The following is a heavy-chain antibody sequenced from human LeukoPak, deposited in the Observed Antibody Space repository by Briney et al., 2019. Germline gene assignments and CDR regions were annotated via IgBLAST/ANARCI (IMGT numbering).Heavy chain of an antibody. CDR2: ISGSGDYT. V-gene: IGHV3-23*01. J-gene: IGHJ5*02. CDR1: GLTFSSYA. Sequence: SGGSLRLSCVASGLTFSSYAMSWVRQAPGKGLEWVSAISGSGDYTYAADSVKGRFTISRDNSKNTLYLQMNSLRAEDTAVYYCARHSGSYYDPWGQGTLVTVSS. D-gene: IGHD3-10*01. CDR3: ARHSGSYYDP.